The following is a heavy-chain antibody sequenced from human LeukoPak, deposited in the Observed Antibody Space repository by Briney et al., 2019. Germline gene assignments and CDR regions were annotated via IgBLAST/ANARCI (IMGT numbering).Heavy chain of an antibody. Sequence: SETLSLTCTVSGGSISNTFYYWGWIRQPPGKGLEWIGNIHYGGSTYYNPSLKSRVTISVDTSKNKFSLKLSSVTAADTAVYYCARDRGAYYFDYWGQGTLVTVSS. V-gene: IGHV4-39*07. D-gene: IGHD5-24*01. CDR3: ARDRGAYYFDY. J-gene: IGHJ4*02. CDR1: GGSISNTFYY. CDR2: IHYGGST.